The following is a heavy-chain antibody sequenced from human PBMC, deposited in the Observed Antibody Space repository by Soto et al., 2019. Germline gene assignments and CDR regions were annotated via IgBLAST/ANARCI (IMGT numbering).Heavy chain of an antibody. D-gene: IGHD6-19*01. CDR3: AREAGPGGEQWLVRLEDYYYGMDV. Sequence: GGSLRLSRAASGFTFSSYSMNWVRQAPGKGLEWVSYISSSSSTIYYADSVKGRFTISRDNAKNSLYLQMNSLRAEDTAVYYCAREAGPGGEQWLVRLEDYYYGMDVWGQGTTVTVSS. J-gene: IGHJ6*02. CDR2: ISSSSSTI. V-gene: IGHV3-48*01. CDR1: GFTFSSYS.